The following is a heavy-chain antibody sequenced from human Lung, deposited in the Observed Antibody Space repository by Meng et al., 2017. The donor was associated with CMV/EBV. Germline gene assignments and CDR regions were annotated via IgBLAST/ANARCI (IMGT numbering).Heavy chain of an antibody. Sequence: GESXKISCAASGFTFSNYAMSWVRQAPGKGLEWVSALSGSGGATYYADSVKGRFTISRDNSKSTVYLQMKSLRAEDTAVYYCARNPGGRPNWFDPWGQGTLVT. CDR3: ARNPGGRPNWFDP. V-gene: IGHV3-23*01. CDR1: GFTFSNYA. D-gene: IGHD4-23*01. J-gene: IGHJ5*02. CDR2: LSGSGGAT.